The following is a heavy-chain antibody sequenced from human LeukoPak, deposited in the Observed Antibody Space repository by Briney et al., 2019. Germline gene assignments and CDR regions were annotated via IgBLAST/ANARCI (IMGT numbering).Heavy chain of an antibody. V-gene: IGHV4-30-4*01. J-gene: IGHJ6*02. CDR2: IYYSGST. CDR3: ARQSSDILTGYYRGPYYYYGMDV. Sequence: SQTLSLTCTVSGGSISSGDYCWSWIRQPPGKGLEGIGNIYYSGSTYYNPSLKSRVNISVDTSKNSFSLKLSSVTAADTAVYYCARQSSDILTGYYRGPYYYYGMDVWGQGTTVTVSS. CDR1: GGSISSGDYC. D-gene: IGHD3-9*01.